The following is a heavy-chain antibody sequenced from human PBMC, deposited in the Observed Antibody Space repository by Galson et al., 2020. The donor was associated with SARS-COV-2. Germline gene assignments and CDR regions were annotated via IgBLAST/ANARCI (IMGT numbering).Heavy chain of an antibody. J-gene: IGHJ6*02. D-gene: IGHD3-10*01. CDR3: ARGVTMVRGLKPYYYYGMDV. CDR2: IGTAGDT. V-gene: IGHV3-13*01. Sequence: GESLKISCAASGFTFSSYAMHWVRQATGKGLEWVSAIGTAGDTYYPGSVKGRFTISRENAKNSLYLQMNSLRAGDTAVYYCARGVTMVRGLKPYYYYGMDVWGQGTTVTVSS. CDR1: GFTFSSYA.